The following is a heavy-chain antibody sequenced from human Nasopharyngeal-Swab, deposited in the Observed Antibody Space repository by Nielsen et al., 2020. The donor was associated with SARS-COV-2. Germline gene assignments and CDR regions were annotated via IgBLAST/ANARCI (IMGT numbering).Heavy chain of an antibody. J-gene: IGHJ3*02. CDR3: ARGGLRGDAFDI. V-gene: IGHV3-13*01. D-gene: IGHD3-10*01. Sequence: GGSLRLSCAASGFPFSSYDMHWVLQVTGKGLEWVSVLGTVGDTYYPGSVKGRFTISRENAKNSLYLQMNSLRAGDTAVYYCARGGLRGDAFDIWGQGTMVTVSS. CDR1: GFPFSSYD. CDR2: LGTVGDT.